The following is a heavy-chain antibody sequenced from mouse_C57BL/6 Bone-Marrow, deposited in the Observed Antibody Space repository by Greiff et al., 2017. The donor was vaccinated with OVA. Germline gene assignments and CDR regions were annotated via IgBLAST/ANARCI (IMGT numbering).Heavy chain of an antibody. J-gene: IGHJ2*01. V-gene: IGHV10-1*01. D-gene: IGHD1-1*01. CDR3: VITTVVATRYYFDY. Sequence: EVKLVESGGGLVQPKGSLKLSCAASGFSFNTYAMNWVRQAPGKGLEWVARIRSKSNNYATYYADSVKDRFTISRDDSESMLYLQMNNLKTEDTAKYYCVITTVVATRYYFDYWGQGTTLTVSS. CDR2: IRSKSNNYAT. CDR1: GFSFNTYA.